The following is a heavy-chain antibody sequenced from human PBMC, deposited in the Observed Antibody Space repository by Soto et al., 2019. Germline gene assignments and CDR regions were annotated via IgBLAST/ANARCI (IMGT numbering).Heavy chain of an antibody. CDR1: GYTFPSYD. J-gene: IGHJ6*01. Sequence: QVQLVQSGAEVKKPGASVKVSCKPSGYTFPSYDISWVRQAPGQGLEWMGWISSYNGDTNSAHNLQGRVTMTTDTTTSTAYMELRSLRSDDTAVYYCARDTPLMTLVTPYYYGMDVWGQGTTVTVSS. CDR3: ARDTPLMTLVTPYYYGMDV. V-gene: IGHV1-18*01. D-gene: IGHD4-17*01. CDR2: ISSYNGDT.